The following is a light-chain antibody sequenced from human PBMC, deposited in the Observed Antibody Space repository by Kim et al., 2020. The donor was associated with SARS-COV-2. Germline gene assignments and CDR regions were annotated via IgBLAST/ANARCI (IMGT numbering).Light chain of an antibody. CDR1: QSVNSN. V-gene: IGKV3-15*01. J-gene: IGKJ1*01. Sequence: VAPGERAPLSCRASQSVNSNLAWYQQKPGQAPRLLIYGASTRAPGIPASFSGSGSGTDFTLTISGLQSEDFTLYYCQQYNDWPPTFGQGTKVDIK. CDR3: QQYNDWPPT. CDR2: GAS.